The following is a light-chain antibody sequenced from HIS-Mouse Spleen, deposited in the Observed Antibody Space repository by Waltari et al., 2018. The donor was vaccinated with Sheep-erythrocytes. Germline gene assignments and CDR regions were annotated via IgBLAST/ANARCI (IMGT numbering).Light chain of an antibody. Sequence: EIVMKQSPATLSVSPGERATLSCRASQSVSSNLAWYQQKPGQAPRLLIYGASTRATGIPARFSGSGSGTEFTLTISSMQSEDFAVYYCQQYNNWPPFLTFGGGTKVEIK. V-gene: IGKV3-15*01. CDR3: QQYNNWPPFLT. J-gene: IGKJ4*01. CDR1: QSVSSN. CDR2: GAS.